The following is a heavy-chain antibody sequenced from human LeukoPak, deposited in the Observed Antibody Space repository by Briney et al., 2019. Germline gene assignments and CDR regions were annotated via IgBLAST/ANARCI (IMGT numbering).Heavy chain of an antibody. CDR1: GFTFNHYA. J-gene: IGHJ4*02. D-gene: IGHD6-19*01. CDR2: ISGSGGST. V-gene: IGHV3-23*01. CDR3: AKDVQASSGWPIDY. Sequence: GGSLRLSCATSGFTFNHYAMSWVRQAPGKGLEWVSAISGSGGSTYYADSVKGRFTISRDNSKNTLYLQMNSLRAEDTAVYYCAKDVQASSGWPIDYWGQGSLVTVSS.